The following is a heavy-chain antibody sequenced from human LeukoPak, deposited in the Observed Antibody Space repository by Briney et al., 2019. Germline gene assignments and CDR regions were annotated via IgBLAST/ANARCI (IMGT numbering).Heavy chain of an antibody. CDR2: INAGNGNT. Sequence: ASVKVSCKASGYTFTSYAMHWVRQAPGQRLEWMGWINAGNGNTKYSQKFQGRVTITRDTSASTAYMELSSLRSEDTAVYYCAKVTTVTKGDWCYYYGMDVWGQGTTVTVSS. J-gene: IGHJ6*02. D-gene: IGHD4-17*01. CDR3: AKVTTVTKGDWCYYYGMDV. V-gene: IGHV1-3*01. CDR1: GYTFTSYA.